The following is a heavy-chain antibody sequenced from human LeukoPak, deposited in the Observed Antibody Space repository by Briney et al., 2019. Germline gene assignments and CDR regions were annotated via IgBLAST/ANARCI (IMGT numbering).Heavy chain of an antibody. D-gene: IGHD3-9*01. V-gene: IGHV4-4*07. CDR1: GGSISSYY. J-gene: IGHJ6*03. CDR3: ARMTSNFDPYYYYYMDV. Sequence: TSSETLSLTCIVSGGSISSYYWTWIRQPAWKGLEWIGRIYSRGSTNYNPSLKSRVTMSVDTSKNQFSLRLSSVTAADTAVYYCARMTSNFDPYYYYYMDVWGKGTTVTVSS. CDR2: IYSRGST.